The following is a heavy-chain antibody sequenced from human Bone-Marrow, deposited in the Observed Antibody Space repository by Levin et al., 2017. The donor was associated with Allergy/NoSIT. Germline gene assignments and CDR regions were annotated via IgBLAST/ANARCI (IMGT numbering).Heavy chain of an antibody. Sequence: PVASVKVSCKASGGTFSSYAVSWLRHAPGQGLEWVGGIVPQFGVSNYAQKFVGRVTITADESTSTVYMALLSLRSNDTGIYYCARRGREPPTAFDLWGQGTRVTVSS. D-gene: IGHD1-14*01. V-gene: IGHV1-69*13. CDR3: ARRGREPPTAFDL. CDR2: IVPQFGVS. CDR1: GGTFSSYA. J-gene: IGHJ3*01.